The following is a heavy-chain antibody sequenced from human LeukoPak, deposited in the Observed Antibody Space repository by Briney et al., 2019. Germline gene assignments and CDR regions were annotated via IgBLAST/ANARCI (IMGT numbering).Heavy chain of an antibody. Sequence: ASVKVSCKASGYTFTSYGISWVRQAPGQGLEWMGWVSAYNGNTNYAQKLQGRVTMTTDTSTSTAYMELRSLRSDDTAVYYCARDLGDILAVAGTYPLFDYWGQGTLVTVSS. V-gene: IGHV1-18*01. CDR3: ARDLGDILAVAGTYPLFDY. J-gene: IGHJ4*02. CDR1: GYTFTSYG. D-gene: IGHD6-19*01. CDR2: VSAYNGNT.